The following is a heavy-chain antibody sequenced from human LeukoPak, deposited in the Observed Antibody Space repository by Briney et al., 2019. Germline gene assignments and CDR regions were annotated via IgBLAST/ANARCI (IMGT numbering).Heavy chain of an antibody. CDR3: VTYSSSWYYFDY. CDR2: IWYDGSNK. Sequence: PGRSLRLSCAASGFTFSSNGMHWVRQAPGKGLEWVAVIWYDGSNKYYADSVKGRFTISRDNSKNKLYLQMNSLRAEDTAVYYCVTYSSSWYYFDYWGQGTLVTVSS. V-gene: IGHV3-33*01. CDR1: GFTFSSNG. D-gene: IGHD6-13*01. J-gene: IGHJ4*02.